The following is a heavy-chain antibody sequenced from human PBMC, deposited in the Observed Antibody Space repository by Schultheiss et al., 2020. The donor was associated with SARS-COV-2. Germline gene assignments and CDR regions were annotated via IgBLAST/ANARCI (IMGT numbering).Heavy chain of an antibody. CDR2: ISGSGGST. V-gene: IGHV3-23*01. J-gene: IGHJ4*02. D-gene: IGHD3-22*01. Sequence: GESLKISCAASGFTFSSYAMSWVRQAPGKGLEWVSAISGSGGSTYYADSVKGRFTISRDNAKNSLYLQMNSLRAEDTAMYYCAKVANYYDSSGYLDYWGQGTLVTVSS. CDR1: GFTFSSYA. CDR3: AKVANYYDSSGYLDY.